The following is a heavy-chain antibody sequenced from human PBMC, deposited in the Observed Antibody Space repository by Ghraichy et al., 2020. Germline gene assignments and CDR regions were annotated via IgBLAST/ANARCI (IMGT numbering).Heavy chain of an antibody. CDR3: KRGGGNDPGAFDI. D-gene: IGHD1-1*01. CDR2: INHSGST. J-gene: IGHJ3*02. V-gene: IGHV4-34*01. Sequence: SETLSLTCAVYGGSFSGYYWSWIRQPPGKGLEWIGEINHSGSTNYNPSLKSRVTISVDTSKNQFSLKLSSVTAADKAVYYCKRGGGNDPGAFDIWGQGTMVTVSS. CDR1: GGSFSGYY.